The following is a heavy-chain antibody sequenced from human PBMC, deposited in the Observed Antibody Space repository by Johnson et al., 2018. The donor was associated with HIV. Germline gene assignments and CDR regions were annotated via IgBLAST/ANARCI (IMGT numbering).Heavy chain of an antibody. CDR2: ISSSGGSI. Sequence: QVQLVESGGGLVKPGGSLRLSCAASGFTFSDYYMSWIRQAPGTGLEWVSYISSSGGSIYYEDSVKARFTISRDNGKNSLYLQMNSLRAEDTALYYCARTLGSQLLRGAFDIWGQGTMVTVSS. CDR1: GFTFSDYY. J-gene: IGHJ3*02. V-gene: IGHV3-11*01. D-gene: IGHD3-3*01. CDR3: ARTLGSQLLRGAFDI.